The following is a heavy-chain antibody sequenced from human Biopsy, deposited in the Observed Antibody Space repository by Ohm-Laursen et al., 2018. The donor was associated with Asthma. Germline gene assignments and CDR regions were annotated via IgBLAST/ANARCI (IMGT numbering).Heavy chain of an antibody. CDR1: GYTFNSAS. Sequence: ASVKVSCKTSGYTFNSASIAWVRQAPGQGLEWIGWISVYNGNTKVAQKLQDRVTMITDTSTSTAYMELRSLRSDDTAVYFCARAVDYSHYYGIDVWGQGTTVTVS. CDR2: ISVYNGNT. V-gene: IGHV1-18*01. D-gene: IGHD3-10*01. CDR3: ARAVDYSHYYGIDV. J-gene: IGHJ6*02.